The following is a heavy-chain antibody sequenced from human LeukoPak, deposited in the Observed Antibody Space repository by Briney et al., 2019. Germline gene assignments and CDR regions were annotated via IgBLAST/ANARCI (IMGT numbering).Heavy chain of an antibody. CDR3: ARDYSNSWFDS. CDR1: GGAINSGHLY. CDR2: IYTGETT. D-gene: IGHD4-11*01. Sequence: PSETLSLTCTVSGGAINSGHLYWSWIRQPAGKGLEWIGRIYTGETTTYNPSLKSRVTISLDTSKNQFSLTLNYVTAADTAIYYCARDYSNSWFDSWGPGALVTVSS. J-gene: IGHJ5*01. V-gene: IGHV4-61*02.